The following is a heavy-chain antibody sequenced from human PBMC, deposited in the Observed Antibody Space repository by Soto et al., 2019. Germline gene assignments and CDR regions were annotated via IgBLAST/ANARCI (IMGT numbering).Heavy chain of an antibody. V-gene: IGHV4-34*01. J-gene: IGHJ4*02. Sequence: PSETLSLTCAVYGGSFSGYYWSWIRQPPGKGLEWIGYIYYSGSTYYNPSLKSRVTISVDTSKNQFSLKLSSVTAADTAVYYCARGVTGTYTLDYWGQGTLVTVSS. D-gene: IGHD1-7*01. CDR3: ARGVTGTYTLDY. CDR1: GGSFSGYY. CDR2: IYYSGST.